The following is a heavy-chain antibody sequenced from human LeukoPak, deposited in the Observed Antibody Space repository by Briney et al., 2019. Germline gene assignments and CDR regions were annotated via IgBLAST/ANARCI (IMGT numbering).Heavy chain of an antibody. J-gene: IGHJ4*02. V-gene: IGHV4-59*08. CDR1: GGSISSYY. Sequence: SETLSLTCTVSGGSISSYYWSWIRRPPGKGLEWIGYIYYSGSTNYNPSLKSRVTISVDTSKNQFSLKLSSVTAADTAVYYCARRDDDSGWYYFDYWGQGTLVTVSS. D-gene: IGHD6-19*01. CDR2: IYYSGST. CDR3: ARRDDDSGWYYFDY.